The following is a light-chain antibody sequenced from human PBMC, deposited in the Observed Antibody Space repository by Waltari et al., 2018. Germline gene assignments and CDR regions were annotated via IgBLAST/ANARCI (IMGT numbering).Light chain of an antibody. CDR1: QTLLNSNGYNY. V-gene: IGKV2-28*01. Sequence: DVVMTQSPLFLPVTPGEPASISCRPSQTLLNSNGYNYLDWFLQKPGQSPQLLIYSGSNRASGVPDRFSGSGSGTDFTLKISRVEAEDVGIYYCMQALQTPLTFGGGTKVEIK. CDR3: MQALQTPLT. J-gene: IGKJ4*01. CDR2: SGS.